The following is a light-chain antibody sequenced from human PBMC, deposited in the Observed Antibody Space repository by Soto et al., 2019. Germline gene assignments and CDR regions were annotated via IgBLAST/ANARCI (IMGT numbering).Light chain of an antibody. CDR3: SSYTSSSTLGV. V-gene: IGLV2-14*01. Sequence: QPVLAKPASVSGSPGQSITISCTGTSSDVGGYNYVSWYQQHPGKAPKLMIYDVSNRPSGVSNRFSGSKSGNTASLTISGLQAEDEADYYCSSYTSSSTLGVFGTGTKVTVL. CDR1: SSDVGGYNY. J-gene: IGLJ1*01. CDR2: DVS.